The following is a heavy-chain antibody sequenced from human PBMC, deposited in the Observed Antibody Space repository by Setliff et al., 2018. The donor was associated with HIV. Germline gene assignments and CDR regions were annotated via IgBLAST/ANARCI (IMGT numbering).Heavy chain of an antibody. CDR3: AKEGNSVDNWLDP. CDR2: IYHTGKT. CDR1: GDPIFIGGYY. V-gene: IGHV4-31*03. Sequence: SETLSLTCTVSGDPIFIGGYYWSWIRQHPGGGLEWIGYIYHTGKTYYNPSLQSRIIMSLDMPQNQFSLKLSSVTAADTAVYYCAKEGNSVDNWLDPWGPGTLVTVSS. J-gene: IGHJ5*02. D-gene: IGHD1-26*01.